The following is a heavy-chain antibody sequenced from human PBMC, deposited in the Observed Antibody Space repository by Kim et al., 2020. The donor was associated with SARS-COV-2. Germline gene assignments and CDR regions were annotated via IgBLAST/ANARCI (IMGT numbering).Heavy chain of an antibody. CDR3: ARDLFHTGFDY. J-gene: IGHJ4*02. CDR1: GYTFTNYA. Sequence: ASVKVSCKASGYTFTNYAIQRVRQAPGQGLEWMGWINAGNGNIKYSERFQGRATLTWDTSASTAYIELSALTSEDTAVYYCARDLFHTGFDYWGQGTLVTVSS. CDR2: INAGNGNI. V-gene: IGHV1-3*01. D-gene: IGHD2-8*02.